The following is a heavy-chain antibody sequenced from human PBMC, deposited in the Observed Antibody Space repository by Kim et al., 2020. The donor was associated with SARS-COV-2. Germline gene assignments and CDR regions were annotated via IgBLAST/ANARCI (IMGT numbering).Heavy chain of an antibody. Sequence: GGSLRLSCAASGFTFNDYYMAWVRQAPGKGLEWVGLIRNKANNYYTEYDASVIGRFTVSRDDSNNSLYLQMNSLTTEDTAVYYCTTVLWPRLIDYWGQGTLVTVSS. CDR2: IRNKANNYYT. CDR1: GFTFNDYY. CDR3: TTVLWPRLIDY. J-gene: IGHJ4*02. V-gene: IGHV3-72*01. D-gene: IGHD3-10*01.